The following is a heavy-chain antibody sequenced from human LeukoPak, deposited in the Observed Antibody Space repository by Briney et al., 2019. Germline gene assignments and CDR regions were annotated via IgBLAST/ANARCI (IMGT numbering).Heavy chain of an antibody. V-gene: IGHV3-23*01. J-gene: IGHJ4*02. CDR2: ISGSGGST. Sequence: GGSLRLSCAASGFTFSNYAMSWVRQAPGKGLEWVSGISGSGGSTNYADSVKGRLIISRDNSKNTLCLQMNSLRAEDTAVYYCAKDGYYDSSGSPTGYFDYWGQGTLVTVSS. D-gene: IGHD3-22*01. CDR3: AKDGYYDSSGSPTGYFDY. CDR1: GFTFSNYA.